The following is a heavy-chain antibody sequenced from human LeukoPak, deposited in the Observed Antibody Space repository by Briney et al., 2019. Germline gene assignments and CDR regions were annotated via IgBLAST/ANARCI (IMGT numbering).Heavy chain of an antibody. Sequence: PSETLSLTCTVSGGSISSYYWSWIRQPPGKGLEWIRSIYYSGSTYYNPSLKSRVTISVDTSKNQFSLKLSSVTAADTAVYYCARVPAAGREYYFDYWGQGTLVTVSS. CDR2: IYYSGST. V-gene: IGHV4-59*12. J-gene: IGHJ4*02. CDR3: ARVPAAGREYYFDY. CDR1: GGSISSYY. D-gene: IGHD6-13*01.